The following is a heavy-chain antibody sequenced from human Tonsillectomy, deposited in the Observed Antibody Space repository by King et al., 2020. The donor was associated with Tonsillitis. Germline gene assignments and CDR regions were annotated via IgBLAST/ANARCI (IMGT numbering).Heavy chain of an antibody. CDR1: GYSISSGYY. Sequence: VQLQESGPGLVKPSENLSLTCTVSGYSISSGYYWGWIRQPPGKGLEWIGSIYHSGSTYYNPSLKSRVTISVDTSKNQFSLKLSSVTAADTAVYYCARVVIDDSSGYYYGPDYWGQGTLVTVSS. CDR2: IYHSGST. CDR3: ARVVIDDSSGYYYGPDY. J-gene: IGHJ4*02. D-gene: IGHD3-22*01. V-gene: IGHV4-38-2*02.